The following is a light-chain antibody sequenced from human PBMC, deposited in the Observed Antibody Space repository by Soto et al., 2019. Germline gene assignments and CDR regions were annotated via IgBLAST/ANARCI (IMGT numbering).Light chain of an antibody. J-gene: IGLJ2*01. CDR3: VLYMKGDIRV. Sequence: QTVVSQVASLSVSPGGTVTLTCGLASGSVSSRYYPSWYRQDPGQTPRTLIYSGDIRSSGVPDRFSGSILGSKAALTITGAQADDESVYYCVLYMKGDIRVFGGGTKVTVL. CDR1: SGSVSSRYY. CDR2: SGD. V-gene: IGLV8-61*01.